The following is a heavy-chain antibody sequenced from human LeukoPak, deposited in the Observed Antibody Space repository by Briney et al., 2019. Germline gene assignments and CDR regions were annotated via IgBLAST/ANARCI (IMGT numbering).Heavy chain of an antibody. CDR2: IYYSGSP. CDR3: ARYDSSGYFKNWFDL. J-gene: IGHJ5*02. Sequence: SETLSLTCTVSGGSISSYYWSWIRQPPGKGLEWIGYIYYSGSPNYNPSLKSRVTISVDTSKNQFSLKLSSVTAADTAVYYCARYDSSGYFKNWFDLWGQGTLVTVSS. CDR1: GGSISSYY. D-gene: IGHD3-22*01. V-gene: IGHV4-59*01.